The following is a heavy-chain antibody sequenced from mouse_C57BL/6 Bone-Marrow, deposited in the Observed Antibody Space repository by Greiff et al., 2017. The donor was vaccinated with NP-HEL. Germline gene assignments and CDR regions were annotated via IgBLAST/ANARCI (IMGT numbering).Heavy chain of an antibody. Sequence: VQGVESGAELARPGASVKLSCKASGYTFTSYGISWVKQRTGQGLEWIGEIYPRSGNTYYNEKFKGKATLTADKSSSTAYMELRSLTSEDSAVYFCASSTMVTTNFDYWGQGTTLTVSS. J-gene: IGHJ2*01. V-gene: IGHV1-81*01. CDR3: ASSTMVTTNFDY. D-gene: IGHD2-1*01. CDR1: GYTFTSYG. CDR2: IYPRSGNT.